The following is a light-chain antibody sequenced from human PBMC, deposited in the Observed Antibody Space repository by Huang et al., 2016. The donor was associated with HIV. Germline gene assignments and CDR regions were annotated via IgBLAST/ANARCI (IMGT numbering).Light chain of an antibody. V-gene: IGKV1-NL1*01. Sequence: DIQMTQSPSSLSASVGDRVTITRRASQSVANSLAWCQQKPGKAPKLLLFAASRWQIGVPARFSGSASGTDYTLTISSLQPEDFAAYYCQQYDSTPLTFGQGTKVEIK. CDR2: AAS. CDR1: QSVANS. CDR3: QQYDSTPLT. J-gene: IGKJ1*01.